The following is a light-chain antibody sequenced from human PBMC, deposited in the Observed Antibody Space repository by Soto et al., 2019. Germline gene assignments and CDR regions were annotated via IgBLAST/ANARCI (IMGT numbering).Light chain of an antibody. CDR2: RNN. J-gene: IGLJ7*01. CDR3: AAWDDSLSGAV. V-gene: IGLV1-47*01. CDR1: RSNIRSNS. Sequence: QSVLTQPPSASGTPGQRVTISCSGSRSNIRSNSVYWYQQFPGTAPHLLIYRNNQRPSGVPDRFSGSKSGTSASLAISGLRSEDEADYYCAAWDDSLSGAVFGGGTQLTVL.